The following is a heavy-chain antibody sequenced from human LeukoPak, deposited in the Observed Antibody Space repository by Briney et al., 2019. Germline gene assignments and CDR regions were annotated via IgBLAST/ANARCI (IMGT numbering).Heavy chain of an antibody. D-gene: IGHD3-10*01. CDR1: GFTFTTYW. CDR3: VRERFHGSGAPKFDF. J-gene: IGHJ4*02. V-gene: IGHV3-7*01. CDR2: INQDGTEK. Sequence: GESLRLSCAASGFTFTTYWMSWVRQLPGKGPEWVANINQDGTEKYYVDSVKGRFTISRDNAKKSLHLQVNSLRAEDTAVYYCVRERFHGSGAPKFDFWGQGTLVTVSS.